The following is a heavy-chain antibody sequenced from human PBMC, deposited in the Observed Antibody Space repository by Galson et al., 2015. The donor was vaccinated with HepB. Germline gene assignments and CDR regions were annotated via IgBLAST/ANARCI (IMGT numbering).Heavy chain of an antibody. CDR1: GFTFSSYA. J-gene: IGHJ2*01. V-gene: IGHV3-30-3*01. Sequence: SLRLSCAASGFTFSSYAMHWVRQAPGKGLEWVAVISYDGSNKYYADSVKGRFTISRDNSKNTLYLQMNSLRAEDTAVYYCARERPLHSSLDLWGRGTLVTVSS. CDR2: ISYDGSNK. D-gene: IGHD6-19*01. CDR3: ARERPLHSSLDL.